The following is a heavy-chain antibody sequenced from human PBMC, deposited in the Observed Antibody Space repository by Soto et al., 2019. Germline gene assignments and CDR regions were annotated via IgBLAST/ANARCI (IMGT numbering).Heavy chain of an antibody. CDR2: ISAYNGNT. Sequence: ASVKVSCTASGYTFTIYGISWVRQAPGQGLEWMGWISAYNGNTNYAQKLQGRVTMTTDTSTSTAYMELRSLRSDDTAVYYCARASSITMVRGVIITGVWFDPWGQGTLVTVSS. D-gene: IGHD3-10*01. CDR1: GYTFTIYG. CDR3: ARASSITMVRGVIITGVWFDP. J-gene: IGHJ5*02. V-gene: IGHV1-18*01.